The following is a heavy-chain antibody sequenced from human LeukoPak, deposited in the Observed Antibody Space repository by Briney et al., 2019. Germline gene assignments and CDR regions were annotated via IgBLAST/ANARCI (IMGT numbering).Heavy chain of an antibody. J-gene: IGHJ4*02. CDR3: ARGGVGYYSYPLLVY. V-gene: IGHV4-34*01. D-gene: IGHD2-21*01. Sequence: SETLSLTCAVYGGSFSGYYWSWIRQPPGKGLEWIGEINHSGSTNYNPSLKSRVTISVDTSKNQFSLKLSSVTAADTAVYYCARGGVGYYSYPLLVYWGQGTLVTVSS. CDR2: INHSGST. CDR1: GGSFSGYY.